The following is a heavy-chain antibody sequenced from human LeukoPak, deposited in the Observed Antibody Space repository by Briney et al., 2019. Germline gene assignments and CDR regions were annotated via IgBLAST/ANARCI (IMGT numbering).Heavy chain of an antibody. J-gene: IGHJ5*02. D-gene: IGHD6-13*01. V-gene: IGHV3-7*01. CDR1: GFTFSSYW. CDR3: AREYSSSWYAFDP. CDR2: IKQDGSEK. Sequence: PGGSLRLSCAASGFTFSSYWMSWVRQAPGKGLEWVANIKQDGSEKYYVDSVKGRFTISRDNAKNSLYLQMNSLRAEDTAVYYCAREYSSSWYAFDPWGQGTLVTVSS.